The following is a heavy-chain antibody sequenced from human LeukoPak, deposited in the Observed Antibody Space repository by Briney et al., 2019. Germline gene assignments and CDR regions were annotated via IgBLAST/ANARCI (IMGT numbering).Heavy chain of an antibody. D-gene: IGHD4/OR15-4a*01. V-gene: IGHV1-2*02. J-gene: IGHJ3*02. CDR2: INPNSGGT. CDR1: GYSFTNYG. Sequence: ASVKVSCKASGYSFTNYGISWVRQAPGQGLEWMGWINPNSGGTNYAQKFQGRVTMTRDTSISTAYMELSRLRSDDTAVYYCARVKHDYGARADAFDIWGQGTMVTVSS. CDR3: ARVKHDYGARADAFDI.